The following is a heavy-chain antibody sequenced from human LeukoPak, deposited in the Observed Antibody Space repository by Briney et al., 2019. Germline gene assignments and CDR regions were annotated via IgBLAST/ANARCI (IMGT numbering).Heavy chain of an antibody. CDR3: ARDLPSTSNWELDY. D-gene: IGHD7-27*01. CDR1: GYTFTGHY. V-gene: IGHV1-2*06. J-gene: IGHJ4*02. Sequence: ASVKVSCKDSGYTFTGHYMYWVRQAAGQGLEWMGRINPNSGGTDYAQKFQGRVTRTRDTSISTAYMELSRLNSDDTAVYYCARDLPSTSNWELDYWGQGTLVTVSS. CDR2: INPNSGGT.